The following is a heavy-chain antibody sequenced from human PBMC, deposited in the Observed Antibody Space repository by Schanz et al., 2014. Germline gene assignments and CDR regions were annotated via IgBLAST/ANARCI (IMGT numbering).Heavy chain of an antibody. CDR3: ARDNLVSSSWYNYYGMDV. J-gene: IGHJ6*02. Sequence: QVQLVQSGVEVKKPGASVKVSCKASGYSFTGYYMNWVRQAPGQGLEWMGWINPSSGGTNYAQKFQGRVTMTRDTSISTAYMELNRLRSDDTAVYYCARDNLVSSSWYNYYGMDVWGQGTTVTVSS. CDR2: INPSSGGT. V-gene: IGHV1-2*02. CDR1: GYSFTGYY. D-gene: IGHD6-13*01.